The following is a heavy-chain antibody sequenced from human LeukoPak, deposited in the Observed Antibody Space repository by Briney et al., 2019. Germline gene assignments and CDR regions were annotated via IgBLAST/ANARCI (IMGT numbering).Heavy chain of an antibody. CDR1: GYTFTSYY. CDR2: INPSGGST. CDR3: ARARPGPEMATIFDGMDV. V-gene: IGHV1-46*01. Sequence: ASVKVSCKASGYTFTSYYMHWVRQAPGQGLEWMGIINPSGGSTSYAQKFQGRVTMTRDTSTSTVYMELSSLRSEDTAVYYCARARPGPEMATIFDGMDVWGQGTTVTVSS. J-gene: IGHJ6*02. D-gene: IGHD5-24*01.